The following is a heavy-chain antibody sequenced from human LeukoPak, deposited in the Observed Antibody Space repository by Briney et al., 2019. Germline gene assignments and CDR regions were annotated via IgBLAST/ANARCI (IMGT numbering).Heavy chain of an antibody. CDR2: INHSGST. J-gene: IGHJ4*02. CDR3: ARGCPGGYSSSWYYYFDY. D-gene: IGHD6-13*01. Sequence: SETLSLTFAVYGGSFSGYYWSWLRQPPGKGLEWIGEINHSGSTNYNPSLKSRVTISVDTSKNQFSLKLNSVTAADTAVYYCARGCPGGYSSSWYYYFDYWGQGTLVTVSS. V-gene: IGHV4-34*01. CDR1: GGSFSGYY.